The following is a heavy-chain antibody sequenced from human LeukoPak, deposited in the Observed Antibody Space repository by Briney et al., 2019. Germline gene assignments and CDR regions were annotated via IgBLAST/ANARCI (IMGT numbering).Heavy chain of an antibody. D-gene: IGHD1-26*01. CDR2: ISSSSSYI. CDR3: ARESGATTDFQH. J-gene: IGHJ1*01. Sequence: SGGSLRLSCAASGFTFSSYSMNWVRQAPGKGLEWVSSISSSSSYIYYADSVKGRFTISRDNAKNSLYLQMNSLRAEDTAVHYCARESGATTDFQHWGQGTLVTVSS. CDR1: GFTFSSYS. V-gene: IGHV3-21*01.